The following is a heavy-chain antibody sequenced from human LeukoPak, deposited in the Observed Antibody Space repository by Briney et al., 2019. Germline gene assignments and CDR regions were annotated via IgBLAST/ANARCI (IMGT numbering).Heavy chain of an antibody. Sequence: GRSLRLSCAASGFTFSSYGMHWVRQAPGKGLEWVAFIRYDGSNKYYADSVKGRFTISRDNSKNTLYLQMNSLRAEDTAVYYCAKLNPDTAIFLFDPWGQGTLVTVSS. CDR3: AKLNPDTAIFLFDP. D-gene: IGHD5-18*01. CDR1: GFTFSSYG. CDR2: IRYDGSNK. J-gene: IGHJ5*02. V-gene: IGHV3-30*02.